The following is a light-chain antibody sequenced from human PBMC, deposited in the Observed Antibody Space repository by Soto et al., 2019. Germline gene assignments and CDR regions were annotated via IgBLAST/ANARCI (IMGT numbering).Light chain of an antibody. J-gene: IGLJ1*01. Sequence: QSALTQPASVSGSPGQSITISCTGTSSDIGGYNYVSWYQQHPGKAPKFMIYEVSNRPSGVSNRFSGSKSGNTASLTISGLQAEDEADYYCSSYTSISTYVFGTGTKLTVL. CDR3: SSYTSISTYV. V-gene: IGLV2-14*01. CDR1: SSDIGGYNY. CDR2: EVS.